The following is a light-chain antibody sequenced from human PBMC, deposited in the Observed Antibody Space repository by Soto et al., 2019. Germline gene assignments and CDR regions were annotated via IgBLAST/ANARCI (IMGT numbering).Light chain of an antibody. V-gene: IGLV2-23*01. Sequence: QSVLTQPASVSGSPGQSITISCSGTSSDVGSYNLVSWYQQHPGKAPKLMIYEGSKRPSGVSNRFSGSKSGNTASLTISGLQAEDEADYYCFSYACSSSVVFGGGTKLTVL. CDR2: EGS. J-gene: IGLJ2*01. CDR1: SSDVGSYNL. CDR3: FSYACSSSVV.